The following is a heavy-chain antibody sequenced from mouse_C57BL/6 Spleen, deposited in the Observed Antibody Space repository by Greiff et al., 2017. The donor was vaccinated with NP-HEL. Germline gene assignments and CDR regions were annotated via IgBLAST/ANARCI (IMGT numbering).Heavy chain of an antibody. CDR1: GFTFSSYA. V-gene: IGHV5-4*01. J-gene: IGHJ4*01. D-gene: IGHD2-4*01. Sequence: EVQVVESGGGLVKPGGSLKLSCAASGFTFSSYAMSWVRQTPEKRLEWVATISDGGSYTYYPDNVKGRFTISRDNAKNNLYLQMSHLKSEDTAMYYCAREDDYDGDYYAMDYWGQGTSVTVSS. CDR3: AREDDYDGDYYAMDY. CDR2: ISDGGSYT.